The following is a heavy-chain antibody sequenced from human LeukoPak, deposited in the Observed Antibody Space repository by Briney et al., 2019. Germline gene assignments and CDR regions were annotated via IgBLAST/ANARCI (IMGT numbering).Heavy chain of an antibody. CDR1: GYSISSGYY. D-gene: IGHD5-12*01. J-gene: IGHJ4*02. CDR2: INEDGSEK. V-gene: IGHV3-7*01. Sequence: ETLSLTCSVSGYSISSGYYWGWIRQPPGKGLEWVANINEDGSEKYYVDSVKGRFTISRDNSKNSLYLQLNSLRAEDTAVYYCARDEVASSGDWGQGTLVTVSS. CDR3: ARDEVASSGD.